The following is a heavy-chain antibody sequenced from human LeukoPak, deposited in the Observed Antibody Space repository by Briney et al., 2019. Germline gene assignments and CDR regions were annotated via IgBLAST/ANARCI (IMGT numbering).Heavy chain of an antibody. D-gene: IGHD3-22*01. CDR1: GFTFKNYA. CDR3: ANGGTYSSGP. V-gene: IGHV3-23*01. CDR2: ISSNGRVT. J-gene: IGHJ5*02. Sequence: GGSLRLSCAASGFTFKNYAIGWVRQAPGKGLEWVAAISSNGRVTYYADSVKGRVTISRDNAKNSLFLQINSLRAEDTAVYYCANGGTYSSGPWGQGTLVTVSS.